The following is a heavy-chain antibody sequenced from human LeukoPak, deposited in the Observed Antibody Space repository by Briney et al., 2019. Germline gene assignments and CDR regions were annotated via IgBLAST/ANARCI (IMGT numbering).Heavy chain of an antibody. CDR3: ARDGGYGDDRGDWFDP. CDR2: IIPIFGTA. J-gene: IGHJ5*02. CDR1: GGTFSSYA. D-gene: IGHD4-17*01. V-gene: IGHV1-69*01. Sequence: PAASVKVSCKASGGTFSSYAISWVRQVPGQGLEWMGGIIPIFGTANYAQKFQGRVTITADESTSTAYMELSSLRSEDTAVYYCARDGGYGDDRGDWFDPWGQGTLVTVSS.